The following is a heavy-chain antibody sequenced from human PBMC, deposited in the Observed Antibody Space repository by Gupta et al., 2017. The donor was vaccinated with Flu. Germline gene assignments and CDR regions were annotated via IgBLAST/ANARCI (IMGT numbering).Heavy chain of an antibody. V-gene: IGHV3-7*03. J-gene: IGHJ4*02. D-gene: IGHD1-26*01. CDR2: INPDGSET. CDR1: GFTFTTFW. CDR3: GRAGHSGNYFNDY. Sequence: EVQLVESGGGLVQPGGSLRLSCAASGFTFTTFWMNWVRQAPGGGRGGVANINPDGSETYYVDSVRGRFSLTRDSAKNSLYLQMNSLGAEDTAVYYCGRAGHSGNYFNDYWGQGALVTVSS.